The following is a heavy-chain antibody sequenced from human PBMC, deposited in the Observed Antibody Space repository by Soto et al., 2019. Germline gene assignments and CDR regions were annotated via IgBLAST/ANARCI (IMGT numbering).Heavy chain of an antibody. D-gene: IGHD3-3*01. CDR1: GFTFSSYW. J-gene: IGHJ6*02. CDR2: IKQDGSEK. Sequence: GGSLRLSCAASGFTFSSYWMSWVRQAPGKGLEWVANIKQDGSEKYYVDSVKGRFTISRDNAKNSLYLQMNSLRAEDTAVYYCARDLKDDFWSGSVYYYYGMDVWGQGTTVTVYS. CDR3: ARDLKDDFWSGSVYYYYGMDV. V-gene: IGHV3-7*01.